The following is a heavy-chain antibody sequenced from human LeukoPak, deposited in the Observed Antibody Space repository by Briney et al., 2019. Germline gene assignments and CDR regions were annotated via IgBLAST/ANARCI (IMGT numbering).Heavy chain of an antibody. Sequence: LGGSLRLSCAAPGFSGRTNYMSWVRQAPGKGLEWVSVFYSGGTIRYAGSVKGRFTISRDNSRDTLHLQMNSLRVDDTAVYYCVRAVHHLFYSDSSGYYGDAFDVWGQGTVVTVSS. CDR1: GFSGRTNY. V-gene: IGHV3-53*01. CDR2: FYSGGTI. D-gene: IGHD3-22*01. CDR3: VRAVHHLFYSDSSGYYGDAFDV. J-gene: IGHJ3*01.